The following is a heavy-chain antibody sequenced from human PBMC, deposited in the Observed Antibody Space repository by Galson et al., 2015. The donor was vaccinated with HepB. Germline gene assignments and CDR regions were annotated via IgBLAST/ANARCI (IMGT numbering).Heavy chain of an antibody. CDR3: ARDRYGGYSFDY. CDR2: ISSSSSYI. Sequence: SLRLSCAASGFTFTSYSMNWVRQAPGKGLEWVSSISSSSSYIYYADSVKGRFTISRDNAKNSLYLQMNSVRAEDTAVYYCARDRYGGYSFDYWGQGTLVTVSS. V-gene: IGHV3-21*01. D-gene: IGHD5-12*01. CDR1: GFTFTSYS. J-gene: IGHJ4*02.